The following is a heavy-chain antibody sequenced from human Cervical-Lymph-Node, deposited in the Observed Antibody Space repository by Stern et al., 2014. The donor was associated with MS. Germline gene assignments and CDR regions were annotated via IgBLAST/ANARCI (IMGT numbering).Heavy chain of an antibody. Sequence: EVQLVESGGGLVQPGGSLRLSCAASGFTFSYYWMHWVRQAPGKGLVWVSRINTDGSNTIYADSVKGRFTISRDNAKNTLYLQMNSLRAEDTAVYYCARDQGWELQDWGQGTLVTVSS. CDR1: GFTFSYYW. D-gene: IGHD1-26*01. V-gene: IGHV3-74*01. CDR3: ARDQGWELQD. J-gene: IGHJ4*02. CDR2: INTDGSNT.